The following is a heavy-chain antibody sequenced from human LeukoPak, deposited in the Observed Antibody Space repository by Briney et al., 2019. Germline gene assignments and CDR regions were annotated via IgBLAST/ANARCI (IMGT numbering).Heavy chain of an antibody. CDR1: GYSFTTYY. D-gene: IGHD6-13*01. J-gene: IGHJ3*01. CDR3: AKSQRSSWYGVLDAFDV. Sequence: ASVKVSCKASGYSFTTYYMHWVRQAPGRGLEWMGWINPNSGGTKYARDFQGRVTMTRDTSISTAYMEVTKLTSDDTAIFYCAKSQRSSWYGVLDAFDVWGQGTRVTVSS. V-gene: IGHV1-2*02. CDR2: INPNSGGT.